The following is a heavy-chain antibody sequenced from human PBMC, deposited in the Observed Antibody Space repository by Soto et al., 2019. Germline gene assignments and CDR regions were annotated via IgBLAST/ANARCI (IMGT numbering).Heavy chain of an antibody. CDR3: ARGRGEVSVVKVGGYSYGEYSYMDV. CDR1: GGSFSGYY. V-gene: IGHV4-34*01. CDR2: INHSGST. Sequence: SETLSLTCAVYGGSFSGYYWSWIRQPPGKGLEWIGEINHSGSTNYNPSLKSRVTISVDTSKNQFSLKLSSVTAADTAVYYCARGRGEVSVVKVGGYSYGEYSYMDVWGKGTRVTVPS. D-gene: IGHD5-18*01. J-gene: IGHJ6*03.